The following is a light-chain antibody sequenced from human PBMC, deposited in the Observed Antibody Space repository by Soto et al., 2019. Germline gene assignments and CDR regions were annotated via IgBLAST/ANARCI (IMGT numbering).Light chain of an antibody. Sequence: DIQLTQSASSVSESVGDRVIITCLASQSISTSLNWYQQKPGKAPNLLIFTSSNLESGVPSRFSGSGSGTDFTLTISSLQPEDFATYYCQQSYSTPRITFGQGTRLEIK. CDR2: TSS. V-gene: IGKV1-39*01. CDR3: QQSYSTPRIT. J-gene: IGKJ5*01. CDR1: QSISTS.